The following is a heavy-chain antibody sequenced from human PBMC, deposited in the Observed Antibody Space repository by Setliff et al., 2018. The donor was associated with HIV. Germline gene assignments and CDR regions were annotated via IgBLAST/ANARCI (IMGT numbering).Heavy chain of an antibody. V-gene: IGHV4-59*01. CDR2: IYYSGST. CDR3: ARGMLRSSWYAHHDALDI. Sequence: LSLTCTVSGGSISSYYWSWIRQPPGKGLEWIGYIYYSGSTNYNPSLKSRVTISVDTSKNQFSLKLSSVTAADTAVYYCARGMLRSSWYAHHDALDIWGQGTMVTVSS. D-gene: IGHD6-13*01. J-gene: IGHJ3*02. CDR1: GGSISSYY.